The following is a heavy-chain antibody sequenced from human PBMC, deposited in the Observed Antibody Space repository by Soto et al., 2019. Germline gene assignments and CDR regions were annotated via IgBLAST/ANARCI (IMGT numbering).Heavy chain of an antibody. V-gene: IGHV3-21*01. J-gene: IGHJ3*02. CDR3: ARDRGGDLKAFDI. CDR1: GFTFSSYT. Sequence: EVQLVESGGGLVKPGGSLRLSCAAFGFTFSSYTMNWVRQAPGKGLEWVSSISSSSSYIYYADSVKGRFTISRDNAKTSLYLQMNSLGAEDTAVDFCARDRGGDLKAFDIWGQGTMVTVSS. D-gene: IGHD3-16*01. CDR2: ISSSSSYI.